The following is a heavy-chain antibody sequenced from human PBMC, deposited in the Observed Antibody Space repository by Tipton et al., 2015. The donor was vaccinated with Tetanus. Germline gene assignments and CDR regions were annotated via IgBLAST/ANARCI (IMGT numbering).Heavy chain of an antibody. V-gene: IGHV5-51*01. D-gene: IGHD3-9*01. CDR2: IYPGDSDT. Sequence: QLVQSGAEVKKPGESLKISCQGSGYNFNLYWIAWVRQMPGKGLEYMGIIYPGDSDTRYSPSFQGQVTISADKSTSTAYLQWSRLKASDTAIYYCAKGDPGNFDSWGQGTQVIVSS. CDR3: AKGDPGNFDS. J-gene: IGHJ4*02. CDR1: GYNFNLYW.